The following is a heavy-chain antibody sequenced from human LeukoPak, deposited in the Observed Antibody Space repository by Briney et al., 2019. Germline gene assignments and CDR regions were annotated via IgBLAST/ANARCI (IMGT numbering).Heavy chain of an antibody. J-gene: IGHJ2*01. V-gene: IGHV3-21*01. CDR1: GRTFSSYE. CDR3: ARDKGTEGLLPRGDWYFDL. CDR2: ISSSSTYI. D-gene: IGHD3-3*01. Sequence: PGGSLRLSCVVTGRTFSSYEMNWVRQAPGKGLEWVSSISSSSTYIYYAGSVKGRCTISRDNAKNSLFLQMNSLRAEDTAVYYCARDKGTEGLLPRGDWYFDLWGRGTLVTVSS.